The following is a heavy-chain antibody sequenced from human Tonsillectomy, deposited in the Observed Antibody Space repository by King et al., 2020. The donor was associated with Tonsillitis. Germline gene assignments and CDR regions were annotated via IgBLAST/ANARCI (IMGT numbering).Heavy chain of an antibody. CDR2: ITKNGGTT. CDR3: AREGGPVASRSPWLDP. D-gene: IGHD1-26*01. V-gene: IGHV3-64*02. J-gene: IGHJ5*02. Sequence: VQSGGSLRLSCEASGFSFSSYAMYWVRQAPGKGLQYVSAITKNGGTTYYADSVKGRFTISRDNSKNTLYLQMGSLRPEDMAVYYCAREGGPVASRSPWLDPWGQGTLVTVSS. CDR1: GFSFSSYA.